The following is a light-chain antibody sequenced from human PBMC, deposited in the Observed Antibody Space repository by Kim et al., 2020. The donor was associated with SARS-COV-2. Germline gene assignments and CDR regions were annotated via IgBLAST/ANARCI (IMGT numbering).Light chain of an antibody. CDR2: NAS. CDR3: QQYDNLPIT. Sequence: ASVGDRVTIACQASQDISNCLAWYQPKPGKAPKHLFYNASNLETGVPSRFSGSGSGTDFTFTISSLQPEDISTYYCQQYDNLPITFGQGTQLEIK. V-gene: IGKV1-33*01. CDR1: QDISNC. J-gene: IGKJ5*01.